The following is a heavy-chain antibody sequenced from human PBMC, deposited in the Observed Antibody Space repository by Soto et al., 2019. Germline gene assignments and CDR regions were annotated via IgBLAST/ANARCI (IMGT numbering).Heavy chain of an antibody. CDR2: INWNGGST. CDR3: ASASGSSHYRRQRTPDP. J-gene: IGHJ5*02. CDR1: GFTFNDYG. D-gene: IGHD3-10*01. V-gene: IGHV3-20*04. Sequence: GGSLRLSCAASGFTFNDYGMTWVRQAPGKGLEWVSGINWNGGSTGYADSVKGRFTISRDNAKKSLHLQVSSLRAEDTALYYCASASGSSHYRRQRTPDP.